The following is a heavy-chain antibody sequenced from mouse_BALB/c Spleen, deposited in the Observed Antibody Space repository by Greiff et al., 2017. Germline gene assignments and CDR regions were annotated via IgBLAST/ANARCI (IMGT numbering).Heavy chain of an antibody. J-gene: IGHJ4*01. D-gene: IGHD2-1*01. CDR1: GYAFTNYW. Sequence: VQLQQPGAELVRPGTSVKVSCKASGYAFTNYWIEWVKQRPGQGLEWIGVINPGSGGTNYNEKFKGKATLTADKSSSTAYMQLSSLTSDDSAVSFCANHCNPYAMDYWGQGTSVTVSS. V-gene: IGHV1-54*01. CDR3: ANHCNPYAMDY. CDR2: INPGSGGT.